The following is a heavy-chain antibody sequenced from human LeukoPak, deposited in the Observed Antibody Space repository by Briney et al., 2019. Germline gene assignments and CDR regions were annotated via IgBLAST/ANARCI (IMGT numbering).Heavy chain of an antibody. CDR1: GFTFSSYN. CDR3: AKIPPNDSSGSYDY. J-gene: IGHJ4*02. D-gene: IGHD3-22*01. Sequence: GGSLRLSCAASGFTFSSYNMNWVRQAPGKGLEWVSSITSSSTYIYYADSVRGRFTISRDNAKNSLYLQMNSLRAEDTAVYYCAKIPPNDSSGSYDYWGQGTLVTVSS. V-gene: IGHV3-21*01. CDR2: ITSSSTYI.